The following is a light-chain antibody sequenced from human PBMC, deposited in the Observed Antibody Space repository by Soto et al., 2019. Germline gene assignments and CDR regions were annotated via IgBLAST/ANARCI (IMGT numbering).Light chain of an antibody. CDR2: DAS. CDR1: QSVSSY. J-gene: IGKJ3*01. V-gene: IGKV3-11*01. Sequence: EIVLTQSPATLSLSPGERATLSCRASQSVSSYLAWYQQKPGQAPRLLIYDASNRATGIPARFSGSGSGTGFTLTISGLEPEHFAVDFCQQHRNWPPWFTFGGGTKVDIK. CDR3: QQHRNWPPWFT.